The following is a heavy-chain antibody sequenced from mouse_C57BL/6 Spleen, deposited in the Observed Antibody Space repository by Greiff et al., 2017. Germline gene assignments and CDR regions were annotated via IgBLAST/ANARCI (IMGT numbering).Heavy chain of an antibody. D-gene: IGHD2-4*01. J-gene: IGHJ3*01. CDR1: GYAFSSSW. Sequence: VKLQESGPELVKPGASVKISCKASGYAFSSSWMNWVKQRPGKGLEWIGRIYPGDGDTNYNGKFKGKATLTADKSSSTAYMQLSSLTSEDSAVYFCARGDYDEAYWGQGTLVTVSA. CDR3: ARGDYDEAY. CDR2: IYPGDGDT. V-gene: IGHV1-82*01.